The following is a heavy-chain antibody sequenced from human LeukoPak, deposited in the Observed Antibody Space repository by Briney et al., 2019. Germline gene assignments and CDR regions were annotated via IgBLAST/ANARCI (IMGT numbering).Heavy chain of an antibody. J-gene: IGHJ4*02. V-gene: IGHV5-51*01. CDR2: IYPGDSNT. Sequence: GGSLKISCKSSGYRFISYWIGWVRQMPGKGPEWMGTIYPGDSNTRYSPSFQGQVTISVDKSIDTAYLQWSSLKASDSAIYYCARRGYCSGNSCYHYDSWGQGTLVTVSS. CDR3: ARRGYCSGNSCYHYDS. D-gene: IGHD2-15*01. CDR1: GYRFISYW.